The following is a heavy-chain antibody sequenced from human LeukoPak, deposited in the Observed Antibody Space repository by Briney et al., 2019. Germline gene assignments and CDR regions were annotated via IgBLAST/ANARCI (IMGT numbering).Heavy chain of an antibody. J-gene: IGHJ5*02. CDR3: ARRRDGSSSQINWFDP. V-gene: IGHV3-7*03. D-gene: IGHD6-13*01. CDR1: GFTFSNFW. CDR2: INEDGSEK. Sequence: GGSLGLSCAASGFTFSNFWMHWVRQAPGKGLEWVANINEDGSEKYYVDSVKGRFTISRDKAQNSLYLQMNSLRAEDTAFYYCARRRDGSSSQINWFDPWGQGTLVTVSS.